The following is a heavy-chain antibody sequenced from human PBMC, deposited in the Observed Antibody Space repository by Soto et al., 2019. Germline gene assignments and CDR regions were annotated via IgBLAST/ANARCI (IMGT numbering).Heavy chain of an antibody. D-gene: IGHD1-20*01. CDR3: ARDLHKWNDVVSNSWVTLYGMDV. J-gene: IGHJ6*02. CDR1: GGSISSYY. Sequence: QVQLQESGPGLVKPSETLSLTCTVSGGSISSYYWSWIRQPPGKGLEWIGYIYYSGSTNYNPSLNSRVTISVDMSLIQWSLKLSCVTEEDTAVYYWARDLHKWNDVVSNSWVTLYGMDVWGQGTTVTVSS. CDR2: IYYSGST. V-gene: IGHV4-59*01.